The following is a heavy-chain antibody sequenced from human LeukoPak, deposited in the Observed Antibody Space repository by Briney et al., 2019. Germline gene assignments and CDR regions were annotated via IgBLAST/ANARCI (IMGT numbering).Heavy chain of an antibody. CDR2: VSGSGRST. CDR3: ARSDFWRHDY. D-gene: IGHD3-3*01. CDR1: GFTFSAFA. J-gene: IGHJ4*02. Sequence: GGSLRLSCAASGFTFSAFAMSWVRQAPGKGLEWVSAVSGSGRSTFFADSLKGRFTISRDNAKNTLYLQMNSLRAEDTAVYYCARSDFWRHDYWGQGTLVTVSS. V-gene: IGHV3-23*01.